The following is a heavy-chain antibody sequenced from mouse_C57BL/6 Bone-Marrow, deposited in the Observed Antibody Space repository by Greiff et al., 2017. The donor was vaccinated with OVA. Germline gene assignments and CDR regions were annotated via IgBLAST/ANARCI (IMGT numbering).Heavy chain of an antibody. CDR2: INPSTGGT. Sequence: EVQLVESGPELVKPGASVKISCKASGYSFTGYYMHWVKQSSEKSLEWIGEINPSTGGTSYNQKFKGKATLTVDKSSSTAYMQLKSLTSEDSAVYYCASRQLRLYYAMDYCGQGTSVTVSS. J-gene: IGHJ4*01. CDR1: GYSFTGYY. CDR3: ASRQLRLYYAMDY. V-gene: IGHV1-43*01. D-gene: IGHD3-2*02.